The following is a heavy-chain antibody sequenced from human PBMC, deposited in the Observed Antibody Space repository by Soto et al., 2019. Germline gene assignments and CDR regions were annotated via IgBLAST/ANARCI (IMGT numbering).Heavy chain of an antibody. CDR1: GGSIKSGTYY. V-gene: IGHV4-31*03. Sequence: PSETLSLTSTVSGGSIKSGTYYWTWIRQRPGKGLEWIGFIYYSGSTYYNPSLKSRLTLSVDTSNNQFFLNLISMTAADTAMYYCARAGSDNWFDPWGQGTLVTVSS. D-gene: IGHD6-6*01. CDR2: IYYSGST. J-gene: IGHJ5*02. CDR3: ARAGSDNWFDP.